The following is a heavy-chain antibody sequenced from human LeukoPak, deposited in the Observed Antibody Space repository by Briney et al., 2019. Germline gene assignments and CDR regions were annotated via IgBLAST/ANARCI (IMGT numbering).Heavy chain of an antibody. D-gene: IGHD2-2*01. CDR1: GFTFSTYA. CDR3: AKDSCSSSSCHWDC. Sequence: GGSLRLSCAASGFTFSTYAMTWVRQAPGKGLEWVSVISGSGGTTYYADSVKGRFTISRDNSKNTLYLQMNSLRAEDTAVYYCAKDSCSSSSCHWDCWGRGTLVTVSS. V-gene: IGHV3-23*01. CDR2: ISGSGGTT. J-gene: IGHJ4*02.